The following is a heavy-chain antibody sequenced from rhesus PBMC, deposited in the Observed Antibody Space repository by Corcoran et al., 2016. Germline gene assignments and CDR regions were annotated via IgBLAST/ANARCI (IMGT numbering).Heavy chain of an antibody. CDR1: GFTFSSYW. CDR3: AKSLTGAAAGPWDAFDF. D-gene: IGHD6S26*01. CDR2: INSGGGSQ. Sequence: EVQLVESGGGLAKPGGSLRLSCAASGFTFSSYWMNWVRQAPGKGLEWVSAINSGGGSQYYADAGKGRFTISRDNSKNTLSLQMNSLRAEDTAVYYCAKSLTGAAAGPWDAFDFWGQGLRVTVSS. J-gene: IGHJ3*01. V-gene: IGHV3S25*01.